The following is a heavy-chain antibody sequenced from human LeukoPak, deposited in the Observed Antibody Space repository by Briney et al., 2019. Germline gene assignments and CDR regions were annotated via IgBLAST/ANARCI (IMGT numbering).Heavy chain of an antibody. D-gene: IGHD4-17*01. J-gene: IGHJ4*02. V-gene: IGHV3-23*01. CDR1: GFTFSSYA. CDR2: ISTSDDST. Sequence: GGSLRLSCAASGFTFSSYAMSWVRQAPGKGLEWVSVISTSDDSTYYADSVKGRFTISRDNSKNSLYLQMNSLRAEDTAVYYCAKDASTVTLHADYWGQGTLVTVSS. CDR3: AKDASTVTLHADY.